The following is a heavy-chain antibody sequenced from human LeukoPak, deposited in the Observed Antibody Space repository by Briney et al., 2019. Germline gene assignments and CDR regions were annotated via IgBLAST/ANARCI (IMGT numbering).Heavy chain of an antibody. J-gene: IGHJ4*02. CDR1: GGSISGYY. Sequence: SEALSLTCTVSGGSISGYYWSWIRQPPGKGLEWIGYIYYSGGTNYNPSLKSRVTILVDTSKNQFSLKLSSVTAADTAVYHCARLRNKYDTSGYYPFDYWGQGTLVTVSS. CDR3: ARLRNKYDTSGYYPFDY. V-gene: IGHV4-59*08. D-gene: IGHD3-22*01. CDR2: IYYSGGT.